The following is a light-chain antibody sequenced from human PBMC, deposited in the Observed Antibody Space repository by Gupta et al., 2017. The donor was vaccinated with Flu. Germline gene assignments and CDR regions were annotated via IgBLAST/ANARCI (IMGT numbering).Light chain of an antibody. J-gene: IGLJ3*02. CDR2: SDN. Sequence: QAGLTQPPSVSKDLRQTATLTCTGHINNVGIQGAAWMQQHQGHPPKLLSYSDNRRPSGVSERFSASRSGNTASLTITGLQPEDEAEYYCSAWDTSLNYGVFGGGTKMTVL. V-gene: IGLV10-54*04. CDR1: INNVGIQG. CDR3: SAWDTSLNYGV.